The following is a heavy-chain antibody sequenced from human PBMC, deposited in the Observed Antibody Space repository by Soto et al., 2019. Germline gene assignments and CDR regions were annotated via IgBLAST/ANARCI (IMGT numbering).Heavy chain of an antibody. CDR2: IYYSGST. D-gene: IGHD4-17*01. J-gene: IGHJ5*02. CDR1: GGSISSGGYY. Sequence: QVQLQESGPGLVKPSQTLSLTCTVSGGSISSGGYYWSWIRQHPGKGPEWIGYIYYSGSTYYNPSLKSRVTMSVDTSKNQFSLKLNYVTAADTAVYYCAGGFYTVTNWFDPWGQGTLVTVSS. V-gene: IGHV4-31*03. CDR3: AGGFYTVTNWFDP.